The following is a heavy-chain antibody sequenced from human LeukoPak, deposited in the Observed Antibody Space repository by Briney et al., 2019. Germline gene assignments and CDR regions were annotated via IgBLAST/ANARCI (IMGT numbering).Heavy chain of an antibody. CDR1: GFTFSSHW. J-gene: IGHJ4*02. D-gene: IGHD3-22*01. V-gene: IGHV3-74*01. Sequence: GALRLSCAASGFTFSSHWMHWVRQAPGKGLVWVSRINSDGSSTTYADSVKGRFTISRDNAKNTLYLQMNSLRAEDTAVYYCARRDYYDSSGYRVDSWGQGALVTVSS. CDR2: INSDGSST. CDR3: ARRDYYDSSGYRVDS.